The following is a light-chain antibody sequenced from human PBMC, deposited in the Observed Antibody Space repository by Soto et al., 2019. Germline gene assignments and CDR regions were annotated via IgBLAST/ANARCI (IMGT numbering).Light chain of an antibody. CDR3: AAWDDSLNGYV. V-gene: IGLV1-44*01. CDR2: SNN. J-gene: IGLJ1*01. CDR1: SSNIGSNT. Sequence: VLTQPPWACVTIWLRAVTSCSGSSSNIGSNTVNWYQQLPGTAPKLLIYSNNHRPSGVPDRFSGSKSGTSASLAISGLQSDDEADYYCAAWDDSLNGYVFATGTKVTVL.